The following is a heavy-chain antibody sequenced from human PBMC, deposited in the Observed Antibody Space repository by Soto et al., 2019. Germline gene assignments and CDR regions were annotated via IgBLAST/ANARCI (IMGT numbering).Heavy chain of an antibody. CDR2: IIPIFGTA. V-gene: IGHV1-69*01. CDR3: ARDGGRHSGGIDY. J-gene: IGHJ4*02. Sequence: QVQLVQSGAEVKKPGSSVKVSCKASGGTFSSYSINWVRQAPGQGLEWMGEIIPIFGTANYAQKFQGRVTITADESTSTASMELSSRSSEDTAVYYCARDGGRHSGGIDYWGQGTLVTVSS. CDR1: GGTFSSYS. D-gene: IGHD1-26*01.